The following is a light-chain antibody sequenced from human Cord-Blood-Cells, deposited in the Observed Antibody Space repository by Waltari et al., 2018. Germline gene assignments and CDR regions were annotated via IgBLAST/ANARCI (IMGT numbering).Light chain of an antibody. Sequence: QSALTQPASVSGSPGQSITISFTGTSSDVGGYNYVSWYQQHPGKAPKLMIYDVSKRPSGVSNRFSGSKSGNTASLTISGFQAEDEADYYCSSYTSSSTAVFGGGTKLTVL. CDR1: SSDVGGYNY. V-gene: IGLV2-14*01. CDR2: DVS. CDR3: SSYTSSSTAV. J-gene: IGLJ2*01.